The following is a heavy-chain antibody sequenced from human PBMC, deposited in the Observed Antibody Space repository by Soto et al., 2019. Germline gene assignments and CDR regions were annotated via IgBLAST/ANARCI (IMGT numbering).Heavy chain of an antibody. CDR1: GGSFSGYY. D-gene: IGHD3-9*01. CDR3: ARESHDILTGPPWVWYFDL. V-gene: IGHV4-34*01. CDR2: INDRGSI. J-gene: IGHJ2*01. Sequence: QVQLQQWGAGPLRPLETLSLTCGVSGGSFSGYYWAWIRQPPGKGLEWIGEINDRGSINYNPSLKRRVSILVDTSKHHYSLNLRSVTAADTAVYYCARESHDILTGPPWVWYFDLWGRGTLVTVSS.